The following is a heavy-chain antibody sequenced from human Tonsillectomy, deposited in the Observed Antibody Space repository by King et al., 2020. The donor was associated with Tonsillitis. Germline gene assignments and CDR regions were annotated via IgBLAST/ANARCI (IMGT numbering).Heavy chain of an antibody. CDR1: GGTFSSFA. Sequence: QLVQSGAEVKKPGSSVKVSCKTSGGTFSSFAISWVRQAPGQGLEWMGGIIPIFDTANYAQKFQGRVTITADESTSTAHMELSSLRTEDTAVYYCARDRGYIVGAGPRPDAFDIWGQGTMVTVSS. V-gene: IGHV1-69*01. CDR2: IIPIFDTA. CDR3: ARDRGYIVGAGPRPDAFDI. D-gene: IGHD1-26*01. J-gene: IGHJ3*02.